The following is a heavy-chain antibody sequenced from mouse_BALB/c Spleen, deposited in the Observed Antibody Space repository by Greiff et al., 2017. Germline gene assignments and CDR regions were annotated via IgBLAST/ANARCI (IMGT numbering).Heavy chain of an antibody. CDR1: GYSFTSYW. Sequence: VQVVESGPQLVRPGASVKISCKASGYSFTSYWMHWVKQRPGQGLEWIGMIDPSDSETRLNQKFKDKATLTVDKSSSTAYMQLSSPTSEDSAVYYCARSRDYDYAMDYWGQGTSVTVSS. CDR3: ARSRDYDYAMDY. J-gene: IGHJ4*01. CDR2: IDPSDSET. D-gene: IGHD2-4*01. V-gene: IGHV1S126*01.